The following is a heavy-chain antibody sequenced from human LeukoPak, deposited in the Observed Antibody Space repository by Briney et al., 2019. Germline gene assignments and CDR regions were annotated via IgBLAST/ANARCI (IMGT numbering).Heavy chain of an antibody. V-gene: IGHV5-51*01. D-gene: IGHD5-24*01. Sequence: GESLKISRKGSGYSFTSYWIGWVRQMPGKGLEWMGIIYPGDSDTRYSPSFQGQVTISADESISTAYLQWSSLKASDTAMYYCARVEMATIGSYYYYYGMDVWGQGTTVTVSS. CDR2: IYPGDSDT. CDR3: ARVEMATIGSYYYYYGMDV. J-gene: IGHJ6*02. CDR1: GYSFTSYW.